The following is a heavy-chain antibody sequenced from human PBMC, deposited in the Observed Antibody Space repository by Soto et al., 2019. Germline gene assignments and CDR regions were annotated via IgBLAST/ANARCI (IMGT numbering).Heavy chain of an antibody. J-gene: IGHJ5*02. Sequence: QLQLQESGSGLVKPSQTLSLTCAVSGDSISDGSYSWSWIRQPPGKGLEWIGYISQSGSTFYNPSLKSRVTIAVDRAKNQFSLKLSSVTAADTAVYYCARGSTIYCTDGSCYFGWFDPWGQGTLVTVSS. CDR3: ARGSTIYCTDGSCYFGWFDP. V-gene: IGHV4-30-2*01. CDR1: GDSISDGSYS. D-gene: IGHD2-15*01. CDR2: ISQSGST.